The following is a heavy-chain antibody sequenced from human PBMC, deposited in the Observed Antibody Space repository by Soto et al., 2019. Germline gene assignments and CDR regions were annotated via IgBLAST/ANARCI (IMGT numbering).Heavy chain of an antibody. Sequence: SETLSLTCAVYGGSLSGYYWTWSWIRQPPGKGLEWIGDINHSGTTNYNPSLKSRVTISVDTSKNQFSLKLTSVTAADTAVYYCARGSYSCSETVYKIFRLAPWAQGTLVTVSS. V-gene: IGHV4-34*01. J-gene: IGHJ5*02. D-gene: IGHD3-10*02. CDR2: INHSGTT. CDR3: ARGSYSCSETVYKIFRLAP. CDR1: GGSLSGYY.